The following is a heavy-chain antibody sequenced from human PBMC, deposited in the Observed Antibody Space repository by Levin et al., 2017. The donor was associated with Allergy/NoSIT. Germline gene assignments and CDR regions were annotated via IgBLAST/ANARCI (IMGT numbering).Heavy chain of an antibody. V-gene: IGHV3-11*06. CDR1: GFTFRDYY. CDR2: ISSSSIYT. Sequence: GGSLRLSCAASGFTFRDYYMSWIRQAPGKGLEWVSYISSSSIYTNYADSVKGRFTISRDNAKNSLYLQMNSLRAEDTAVYYCARDAKQVARAYFNWSAPWSQGTLVTVSS. D-gene: IGHD2-15*01. J-gene: IGHJ5*02. CDR3: ARDAKQVARAYFNWSAP.